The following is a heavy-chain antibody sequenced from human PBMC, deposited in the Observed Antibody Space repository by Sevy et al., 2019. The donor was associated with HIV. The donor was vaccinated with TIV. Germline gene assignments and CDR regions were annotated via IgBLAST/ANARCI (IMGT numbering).Heavy chain of an antibody. V-gene: IGHV3-21*01. CDR2: ISSSSSDI. J-gene: IGHJ6*02. D-gene: IGHD1-26*01. CDR1: GFTFTTYS. Sequence: GGSLRLSCVGSGFTFTTYSMNWVRQAPGKGLEWVSSISSSSSDIWNSDSVKGRFTVSRDNAKNSQYLQMNRLRGEDTAVYYCVRGAVGYYGMDVWGQGTTVTVSS. CDR3: VRGAVGYYGMDV.